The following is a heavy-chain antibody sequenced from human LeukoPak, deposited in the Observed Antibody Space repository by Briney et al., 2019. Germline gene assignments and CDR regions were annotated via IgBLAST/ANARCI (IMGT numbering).Heavy chain of an antibody. J-gene: IGHJ4*02. D-gene: IGHD3-22*01. CDR3: AREVYYYDSSGYGD. V-gene: IGHV4-34*01. CDR2: INHSGST. CDR1: GGSISSYY. Sequence: SETLSLTCTVSGGSISSYYWSWIRQPPGKGLEWIGEINHSGSTNYNPSLKSRVTISVDTSKNQFSLKLSSVTAADTAVYYCAREVYYYDSSGYGDWGQGTLVTVSS.